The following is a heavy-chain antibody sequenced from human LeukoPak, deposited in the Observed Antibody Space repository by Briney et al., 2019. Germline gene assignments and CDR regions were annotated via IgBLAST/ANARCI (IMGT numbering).Heavy chain of an antibody. Sequence: GGSLRLSCAAPGFTVDSNYLSWVRQAPRKGLEWVSTIYTGGNTYYAASVKGRFTISRDFSKNTVFLHMNSLRAEDTAMYYCARGDDSGYYDYFDYWGQGALVTVSS. V-gene: IGHV3-53*01. D-gene: IGHD3-22*01. J-gene: IGHJ4*02. CDR2: IYTGGNT. CDR3: ARGDDSGYYDYFDY. CDR1: GFTVDSNY.